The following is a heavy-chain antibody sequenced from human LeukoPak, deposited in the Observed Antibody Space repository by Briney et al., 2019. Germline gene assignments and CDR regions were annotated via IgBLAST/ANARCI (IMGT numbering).Heavy chain of an antibody. CDR2: IYSGGST. D-gene: IGHD6-13*01. CDR3: ARVAAAAGDPEYFQH. J-gene: IGHJ1*01. CDR1: GFTFGDYA. V-gene: IGHV3-53*01. Sequence: PGGSLRLSCTASGFTFGDYAMSWACQAPGKGLEWVSVIYSGGSTYYADSVKGRFTISRDNSKNTLYLQMNSLRAEDTAVYYCARVAAAAGDPEYFQHWGQGTLVTVSS.